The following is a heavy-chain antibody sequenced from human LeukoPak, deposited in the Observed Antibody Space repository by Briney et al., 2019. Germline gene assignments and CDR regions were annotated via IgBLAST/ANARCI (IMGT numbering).Heavy chain of an antibody. J-gene: IGHJ4*02. D-gene: IGHD4-17*01. Sequence: SETLSLTCAVSGGSFSGFYWSWIRQPAGKGLEWIGRIYTSGSTNYNPSLKSRVTMSVDTSKNQFSLKLSSVTAADTAVYYCARVAVTPGIFFDYGGQGTLVTVSS. CDR1: GGSFSGFY. CDR3: ARVAVTPGIFFDY. V-gene: IGHV4-4*07. CDR2: IYTSGST.